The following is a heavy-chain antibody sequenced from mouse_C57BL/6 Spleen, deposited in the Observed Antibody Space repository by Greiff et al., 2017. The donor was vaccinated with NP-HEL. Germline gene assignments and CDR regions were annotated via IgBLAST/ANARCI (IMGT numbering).Heavy chain of an antibody. D-gene: IGHD1-1*01. V-gene: IGHV5-4*01. CDR1: GFTFSSYA. CDR3: AGDSAITTVAQSHWYFDV. J-gene: IGHJ1*03. CDR2: ISDGGSYT. Sequence: EVKVVESGGGLVKPGGSLKLSCAASGFTFSSYAMSWVRQTPEKRLEWVATISDGGSYTYYPDNVKGRFTISRDKAKNNLYLQMSNLKSEDTAMYYCAGDSAITTVAQSHWYFDVWGTGTTVTVSS.